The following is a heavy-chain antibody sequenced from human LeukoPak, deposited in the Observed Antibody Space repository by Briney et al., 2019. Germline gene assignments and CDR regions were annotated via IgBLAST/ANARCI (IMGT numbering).Heavy chain of an antibody. CDR2: ITKDDGST. V-gene: IGHV3-43*02. J-gene: IGHJ4*02. CDR1: VFTFDFSA. Sequence: GGSLRLSCAASVFTFDFSAMHWLRQAPGKGLEWVSLITKDDGSTYYADSVKGRFTISRDNSKNSLYLQMNSLRTEDTAFYYCAKDSRGAAFWGEFEYWGQGTLVIVSS. D-gene: IGHD3-16*01. CDR3: AKDSRGAAFWGEFEY.